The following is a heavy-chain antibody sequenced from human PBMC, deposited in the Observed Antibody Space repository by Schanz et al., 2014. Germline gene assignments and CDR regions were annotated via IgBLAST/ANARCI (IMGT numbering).Heavy chain of an antibody. D-gene: IGHD1-1*01. Sequence: QLQESGPGLVKPSETLSLTCTVSGGSISYSSYCWVWIRQPPGKGLELVGTLYYDGNTHYNPSLEIPVTSSGAPSANQFSLTLTSVTAADTGIYYCSRRPSGTDYYGLDVWGQGTSVTVSS. V-gene: IGHV4-39*01. CDR3: SRRPSGTDYYGLDV. J-gene: IGHJ6*02. CDR1: GGSISYSSYC. CDR2: LYYDGNT.